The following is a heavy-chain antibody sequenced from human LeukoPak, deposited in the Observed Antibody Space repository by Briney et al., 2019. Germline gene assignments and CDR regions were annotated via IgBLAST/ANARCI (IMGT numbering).Heavy chain of an antibody. CDR2: IIPIFGTA. Sequence: SVKVSCKASGGTFSSYAISWVRRAPGQGLEWMGGIIPIFGTANYAQKFQGRVMITADESTSTAYMELSSLRSEDTAVYYCARGPPPYSGSSRAFDIWGQGTMVTVSS. CDR3: ARGPPPYSGSSRAFDI. V-gene: IGHV1-69*13. D-gene: IGHD1-26*01. J-gene: IGHJ3*02. CDR1: GGTFSSYA.